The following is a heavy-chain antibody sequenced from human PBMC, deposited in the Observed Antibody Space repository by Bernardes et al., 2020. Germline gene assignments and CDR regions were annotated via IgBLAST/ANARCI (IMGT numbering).Heavy chain of an antibody. CDR2: IIPIFGTA. CDR3: ARGGPYQPLPGYFDY. J-gene: IGHJ4*02. V-gene: IGHV1-69*06. Sequence: SVKVSCKASGGTFSSYAISWVRQAPGQGLEWMGGIIPIFGTANYAQKFQGRVTITADKSTSTAYMELSSLRSEDTAVYYCARGGPYQPLPGYFDYWGQGTLVTVSS. CDR1: GGTFSSYA. D-gene: IGHD2-2*01.